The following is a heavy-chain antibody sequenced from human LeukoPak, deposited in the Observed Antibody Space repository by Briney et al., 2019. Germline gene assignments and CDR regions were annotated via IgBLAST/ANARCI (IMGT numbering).Heavy chain of an antibody. D-gene: IGHD3-3*01. CDR3: ARLRYDDFWSGSWKYYYYMDV. V-gene: IGHV3-7*01. J-gene: IGHJ6*03. CDR1: GFSLSSYW. Sequence: GGSLRLSCAASGFSLSSYWMSWVRQAPGKGLEWVANIKQDGSEKYYVDSVKGRFTIARDNAKKSLYLQMNSLRAEDTAVYHCARLRYDDFWSGSWKYYYYMDVWGKGTTVTVSS. CDR2: IKQDGSEK.